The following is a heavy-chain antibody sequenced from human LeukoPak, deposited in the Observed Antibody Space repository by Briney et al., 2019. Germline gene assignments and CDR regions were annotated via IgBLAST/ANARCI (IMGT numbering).Heavy chain of an antibody. V-gene: IGHV3-23*01. Sequence: PGASLRLSCAASGFTVANCAMYWVRQAPGKGLERVSAISGRDDSTYYADSVKGRFTISRDTSKNTLFLQMNSLRAEDTAVYYCAKWGDYDILTGYYDPDYWGQGTLVTVSS. CDR1: GFTVANCA. CDR2: ISGRDDST. D-gene: IGHD3-9*01. J-gene: IGHJ4*02. CDR3: AKWGDYDILTGYYDPDY.